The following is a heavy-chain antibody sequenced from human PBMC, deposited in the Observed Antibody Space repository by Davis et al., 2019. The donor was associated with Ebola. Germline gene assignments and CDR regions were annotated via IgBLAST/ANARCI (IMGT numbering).Heavy chain of an antibody. CDR2: IYHSETS. CDR3: ARDSRWLVPGTYYYYGMDV. J-gene: IGHJ6*02. CDR1: GCPISSPY. Sequence: SDLLSPTFPPPGCPISSPYCSWTRQPPGTGLERLGYIYHSETSNYYPSLKSRVTISVDTSNNHFSLKLSSVTAADTAVYYCARDSRWLVPGTYYYYGMDVWGQGTTVTVSS. D-gene: IGHD6-19*01. V-gene: IGHV4-59*11.